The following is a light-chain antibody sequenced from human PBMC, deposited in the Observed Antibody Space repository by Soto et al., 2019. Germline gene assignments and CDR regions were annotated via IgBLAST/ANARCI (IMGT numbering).Light chain of an antibody. J-gene: IGLJ1*01. Sequence: QPVLTQPPSVSGTPGQGVIISCSGSASNIGENTVGWFQQLPGTAPKVLIYVTNKRPSGVPDRFSGSKSGTSAYLAISGLQSEDEADYYCAAWDGSLNGHVFGTGTKLTVL. CDR2: VTN. CDR3: AAWDGSLNGHV. V-gene: IGLV1-44*01. CDR1: ASNIGENT.